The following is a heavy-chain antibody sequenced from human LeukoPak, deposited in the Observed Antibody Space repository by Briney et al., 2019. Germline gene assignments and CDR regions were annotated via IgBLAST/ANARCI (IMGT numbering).Heavy chain of an antibody. Sequence: NSSETLSLTCSVSGGSISGYYWSWIRQPPGKGLEWIGYIYYSGSTNYSPSLKSRVTISLDTSKNQFSLKLSSVTAADTAVYYCARGHFTTTGEFDYWGQGTLVTVSS. D-gene: IGHD1-26*01. CDR2: IYYSGST. CDR1: GGSISGYY. J-gene: IGHJ4*02. CDR3: ARGHFTTTGEFDY. V-gene: IGHV4-59*01.